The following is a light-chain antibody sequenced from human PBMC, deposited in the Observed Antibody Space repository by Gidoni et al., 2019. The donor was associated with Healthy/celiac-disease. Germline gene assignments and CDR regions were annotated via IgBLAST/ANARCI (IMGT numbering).Light chain of an antibody. CDR1: SSDVGGYNY. J-gene: IGLJ2*01. V-gene: IGLV2-8*01. CDR3: SSYAGSNNWV. Sequence: QSALTQPPSASGSPGPSVTIPCTGTSSDVGGYNYVSWYQQHPGKAPKLMIYEVSKRPSGVPDRFSGSKSGNTASLTVSGLQAEDEADYYCSSYAGSNNWVFGGGTQLTVL. CDR2: EVS.